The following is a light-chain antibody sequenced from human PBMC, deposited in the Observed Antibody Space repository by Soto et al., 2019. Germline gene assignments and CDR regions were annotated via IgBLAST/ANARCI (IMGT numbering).Light chain of an antibody. CDR3: QQYYSYPRT. Sequence: IQVTQSPSSVSASVGDRVTITCRASQGISSYLAWYQQKPGKAPKLLIYAASTLQSGVPSRFSGSGSGTDFTLTISCLQSEDFATYYCQQYYSYPRTFGQGTKVDI. CDR2: AAS. CDR1: QGISSY. J-gene: IGKJ1*01. V-gene: IGKV1-8*01.